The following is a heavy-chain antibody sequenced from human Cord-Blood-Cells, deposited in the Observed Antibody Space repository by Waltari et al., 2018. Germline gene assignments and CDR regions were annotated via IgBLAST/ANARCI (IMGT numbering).Heavy chain of an antibody. V-gene: IGHV1-69*09. D-gene: IGHD1-1*01. CDR1: GGSFSSYA. CDR3: ARVGSPQLDAFDI. J-gene: IGHJ3*02. Sequence: QVQLVQSGAEVKKPGSSVKVSCKASGGSFSSYALSWVRQAPGQGLEWMGRIIPILGIANYAQKFQGRVTITADKSTSTAYMELSSLRSEDTAVYYCARVGSPQLDAFDIWGQGTMVTVSS. CDR2: IIPILGIA.